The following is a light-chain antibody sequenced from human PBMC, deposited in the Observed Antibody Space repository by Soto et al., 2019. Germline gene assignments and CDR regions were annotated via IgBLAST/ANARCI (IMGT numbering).Light chain of an antibody. CDR3: QQHYSAPLT. CDR1: QSVLYSSNNKNY. CDR2: WAS. Sequence: DIVMTQSPDSLAVSLGERATINCKSSQSVLYSSNNKNYLAWYQQKPGQPPKLLISWASTRESAVPDRFSGSWSGTDFTLTISSLQAEDVAVYYCQQHYSAPLTFGGGTKVEIK. V-gene: IGKV4-1*01. J-gene: IGKJ4*01.